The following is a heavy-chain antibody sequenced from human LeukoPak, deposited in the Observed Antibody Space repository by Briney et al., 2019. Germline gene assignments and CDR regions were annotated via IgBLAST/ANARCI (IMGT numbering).Heavy chain of an antibody. Sequence: SQTLSLTCTVSGYSISSGYYWGWIRQPPGKGLEWIGSIYHSGSTDYNPSLKSRATISVDASKNQFSLKLSSVTAADTAVYYCARDSRAMAGFDYWGQGTLVTVSS. CDR1: GYSISSGYY. V-gene: IGHV4-38-2*02. CDR2: IYHSGST. J-gene: IGHJ4*02. CDR3: ARDSRAMAGFDY. D-gene: IGHD6-19*01.